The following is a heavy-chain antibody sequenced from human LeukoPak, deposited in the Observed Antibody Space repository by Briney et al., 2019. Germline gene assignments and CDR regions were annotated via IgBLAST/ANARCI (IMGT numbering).Heavy chain of an antibody. D-gene: IGHD4-17*01. J-gene: IGHJ4*02. Sequence: SETLSLTCTVSGGSISSGDYYWCWIRQPPGKGLEWIGYIYYSGSTYYNPSLKSRVTISVDTSKNQFSLKLSSVTAADTAVYYCARGAHGDYNFDYWGQGTLVTVSS. CDR3: ARGAHGDYNFDY. CDR1: GGSISSGDYY. V-gene: IGHV4-30-4*01. CDR2: IYYSGST.